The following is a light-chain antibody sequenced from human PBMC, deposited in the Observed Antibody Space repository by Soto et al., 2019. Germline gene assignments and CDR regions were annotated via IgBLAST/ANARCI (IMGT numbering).Light chain of an antibody. Sequence: DIQLTQSSPTLSASVGDRVSITCRASQSITNRLAWYQQKPGKAPNLLIYKASSLESGVPSRFSGSGSGTEFTLTIRGLQPDDFATYYCQQYDTYPSFGPGTRVDIK. V-gene: IGKV1-5*03. CDR2: KAS. J-gene: IGKJ3*01. CDR1: QSITNR. CDR3: QQYDTYPS.